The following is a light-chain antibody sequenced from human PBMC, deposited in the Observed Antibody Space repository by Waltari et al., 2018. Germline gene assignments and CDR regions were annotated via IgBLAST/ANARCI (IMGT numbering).Light chain of an antibody. V-gene: IGKV3-20*01. Sequence: EIVLTQSQGTLSLSPGERATLPCRASQSLSIYLAWYQQKPGRAPRLLIYHASSRATGVPDRFSGSGSGTDFSLTISRLEPEDFAVYYCQHYVSLPVTFGQGTKVEIK. CDR2: HAS. CDR1: QSLSIY. CDR3: QHYVSLPVT. J-gene: IGKJ1*01.